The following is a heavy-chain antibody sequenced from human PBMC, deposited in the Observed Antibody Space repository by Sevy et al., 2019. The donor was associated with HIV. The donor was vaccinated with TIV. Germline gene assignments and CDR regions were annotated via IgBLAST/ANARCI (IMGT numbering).Heavy chain of an antibody. V-gene: IGHV4-34*01. J-gene: IGHJ4*02. CDR3: ARSSSGLGQDSRGVDY. CDR1: GGSFSGYY. Sequence: SETLSLTCAVYGGSFSGYYWCWIRQPPGKGLEWIGKINHSGSTNYNPSLKSRVTISVDTSKNQFSLKLSSVTAADTAVYYCARSSSGLGQDSRGVDYWGQGTLVTVSS. CDR2: INHSGST. D-gene: IGHD6-6*01.